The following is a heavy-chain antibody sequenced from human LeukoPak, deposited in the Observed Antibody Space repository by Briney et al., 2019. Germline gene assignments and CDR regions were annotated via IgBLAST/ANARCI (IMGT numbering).Heavy chain of an antibody. V-gene: IGHV1-69*05. J-gene: IGHJ3*02. CDR3: AIASMIVVVNDAFDI. CDR1: GGTFISYA. D-gene: IGHD3-22*01. Sequence: GASVKVSCKASGGTFISYAISWVRQAPGQGLEWMGRIIPIFGTANYAQKFQGRVTITTDESTSTAYMELSSLRSEDTAVYYCAIASMIVVVNDAFDIWGQGTMATVSS. CDR2: IIPIFGTA.